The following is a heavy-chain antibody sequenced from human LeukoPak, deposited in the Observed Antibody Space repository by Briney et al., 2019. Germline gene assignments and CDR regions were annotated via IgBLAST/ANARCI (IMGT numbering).Heavy chain of an antibody. J-gene: IGHJ6*04. CDR3: TKVAAGGGYYGMDV. D-gene: IGHD6-25*01. CDR2: TQYRSRWFN. V-gene: IGHV6-1*01. Sequence: SQTLSLTCAISGDSLSSNSAAWNWLRQSPSRGLEWLGSTQYRSRWFNDYAVSVKSRITIDPDTSKNQFSLHLNSVTPEDTAVYYCTKVAAGGGYYGMDVWGKGTTVTVSS. CDR1: GDSLSSNSAA.